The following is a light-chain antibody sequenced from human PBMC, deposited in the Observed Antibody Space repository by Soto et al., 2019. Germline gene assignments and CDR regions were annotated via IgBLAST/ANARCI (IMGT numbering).Light chain of an antibody. V-gene: IGLV2-14*01. CDR3: SSYTSSSAPV. CDR2: DVS. J-gene: IGLJ1*01. CDR1: SSDVGGYNY. Sequence: QSVLAQPASGSGSPGQSSSISCTGTSSDVGGYNYVSWYQQHPGKAPKLMIYDVSNRPSGVSNRFSGSKSGNTASLTISGLQAEDEADYYCSSYTSSSAPVFGTGTKVTVL.